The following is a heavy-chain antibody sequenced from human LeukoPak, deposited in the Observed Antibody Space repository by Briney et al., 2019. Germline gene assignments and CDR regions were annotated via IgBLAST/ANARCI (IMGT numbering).Heavy chain of an antibody. CDR1: GGSISSGSYY. V-gene: IGHV4-61*02. CDR3: VRGIYCSSTSCQVSGYMDV. D-gene: IGHD2-2*01. CDR2: IYASGST. Sequence: SQTLSLTCTVSGGSISSGSYYWSWIRQPAGKGLEWIGRIYASGSTNYNPSLKSRVTISVDTSKNQFSLKLSSVTAADTAVYYCVRGIYCSSTSCQVSGYMDVWGKGTTVTVSS. J-gene: IGHJ6*03.